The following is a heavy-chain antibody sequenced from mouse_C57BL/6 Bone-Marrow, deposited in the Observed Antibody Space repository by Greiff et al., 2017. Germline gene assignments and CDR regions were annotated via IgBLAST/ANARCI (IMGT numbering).Heavy chain of an antibody. D-gene: IGHD1-1*01. V-gene: IGHV1-59*01. CDR1: GYTFTSYW. CDR2: IDPSDSYT. CDR3: ARWSYYGSSYGYFDV. Sequence: QVQLKQPGAELVRPGTSVKLSCKASGYTFTSYWMHWVKQRPGQGLEWIGVIDPSDSYTNYNQKFKGKATLTVDTSSSTAYMQLSSLTSEDSAVYYCARWSYYGSSYGYFDVWGKGTTVTVSS. J-gene: IGHJ1*03.